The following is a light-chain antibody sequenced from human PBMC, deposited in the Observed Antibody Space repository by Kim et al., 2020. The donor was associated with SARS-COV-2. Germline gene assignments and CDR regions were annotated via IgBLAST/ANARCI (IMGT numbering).Light chain of an antibody. CDR1: QSITSK. CDR2: AAS. V-gene: IGKV3-15*01. Sequence: EIVLTQSPATLSVSPGERVTLSCRASQSITSKLAWYQQKPGQAPRLLIYAASTRATGIPARFSGSGSGTEFTLTITSLQSEDFAVYYCQQYINWPPYTFGQGTKLEI. CDR3: QQYINWPPYT. J-gene: IGKJ2*01.